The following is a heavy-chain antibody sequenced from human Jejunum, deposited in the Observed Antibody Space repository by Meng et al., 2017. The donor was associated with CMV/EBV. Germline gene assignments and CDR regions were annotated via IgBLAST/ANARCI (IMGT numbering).Heavy chain of an antibody. CDR2: VYSGGGTT. J-gene: IGHJ4*02. D-gene: IGHD6-13*01. CDR1: GITFSSYA. V-gene: IGHV3-23*03. CDR3: AKEEGYTRPHYFDY. Sequence: GITFSSYAMAWVRQAPGQGLEWVAVVYSGGGTTDYADSVKGRFTISRDNSKNTLYLQLNSLRAEDTAVYYCAKEEGYTRPHYFDYWGQGTLVTVSS.